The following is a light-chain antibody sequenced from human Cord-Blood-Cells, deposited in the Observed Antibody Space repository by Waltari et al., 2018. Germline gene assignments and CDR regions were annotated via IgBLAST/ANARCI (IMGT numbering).Light chain of an antibody. CDR1: QSVSSN. V-gene: IGKV3-15*01. Sequence: EIVMTHPPATLSVSPRERATLSCRASQSVSSNLAWYQQKPGQAPRLLIYGASTRATGIPARFSGSGSGTEFTLTISSLQSEDFAVYYCQQYNNWPYSFGQGTKLEIK. CDR3: QQYNNWPYS. J-gene: IGKJ2*03. CDR2: GAS.